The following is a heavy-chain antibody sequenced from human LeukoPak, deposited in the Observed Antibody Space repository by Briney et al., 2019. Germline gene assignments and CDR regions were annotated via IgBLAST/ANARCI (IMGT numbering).Heavy chain of an antibody. CDR2: IHYSGST. V-gene: IGHV4-59*01. J-gene: IGHJ6*03. CDR1: GGSISSYY. Sequence: SETLSLTCTVSGGSISSYYWSWIRQPPGKGLEWIGYIHYSGSTNYNPSLKSRVTISVDTSKNQFSLKLSSVTAADTAVYYCARDYYGSGRDYYYYYYMDVWGKGTTVTVSS. D-gene: IGHD3-10*01. CDR3: ARDYYGSGRDYYYYYYMDV.